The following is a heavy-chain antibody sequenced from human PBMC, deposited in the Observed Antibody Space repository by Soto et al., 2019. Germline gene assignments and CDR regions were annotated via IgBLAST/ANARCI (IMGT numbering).Heavy chain of an antibody. CDR1: GGSFSGYY. D-gene: IGHD3-9*01. CDR3: ASLFNYGILSPNAFDI. V-gene: IGHV4-34*01. CDR2: INHSGST. Sequence: SETLSLTCAVYGGSFSGYYWSWIRQPPGKGLEWIGEINHSGSTNYTPSLKSRVTISVDTSKNQFSLKLSSVTAADTAVYYFASLFNYGILSPNAFDIWGQGTMVTVSS. J-gene: IGHJ3*02.